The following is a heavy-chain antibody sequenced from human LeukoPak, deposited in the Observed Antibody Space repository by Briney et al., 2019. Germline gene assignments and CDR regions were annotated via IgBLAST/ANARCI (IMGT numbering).Heavy chain of an antibody. CDR2: IRYDGSDE. D-gene: IGHD1-26*01. CDR3: ATESGTYSGTCFDY. Sequence: GGSLRLSCAVSGFSFSSYGMHWVRQAPGKGLEWVAFIRYDGSDEHYADSVKGRFTISRDNSKNSLYLQMNSLRAEDTAVYYCATESGTYSGTCFDYWGQGNLVTVSS. CDR1: GFSFSSYG. V-gene: IGHV3-30*02. J-gene: IGHJ4*02.